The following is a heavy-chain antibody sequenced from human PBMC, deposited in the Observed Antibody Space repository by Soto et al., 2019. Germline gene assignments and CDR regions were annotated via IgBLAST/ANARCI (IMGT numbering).Heavy chain of an antibody. V-gene: IGHV3-30-3*01. J-gene: IGHJ5*02. Sequence: QVQLVESGGGVVQPGRSLRLSCAASGFTFSSYAMHWVRQAPGKGLEWVAVISYDGSNKYYADSVKGRFTISRDNSKNTLYLQMNSLRAEDTAVSYCARGEDYGDRRVDPWGQGTLVTVSS. CDR3: ARGEDYGDRRVDP. D-gene: IGHD4-17*01. CDR1: GFTFSSYA. CDR2: ISYDGSNK.